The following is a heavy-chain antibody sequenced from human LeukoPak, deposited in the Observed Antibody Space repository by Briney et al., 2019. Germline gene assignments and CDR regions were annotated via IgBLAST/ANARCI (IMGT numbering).Heavy chain of an antibody. CDR1: GGSISSGDYY. J-gene: IGHJ5*02. CDR3: AREHYCSGGSCYNWFDP. CDR2: IYYSGST. V-gene: IGHV4-30-4*01. Sequence: SQTLSLTCTVSGGSISSGDYYWRWIRQPPGKGLEWIGYIYYSGSTYYNPSLKSRVTISVDTSKNQFSLKLSSVTAADTAVYYCAREHYCSGGSCYNWFDPWGQGTLVTVSS. D-gene: IGHD2-15*01.